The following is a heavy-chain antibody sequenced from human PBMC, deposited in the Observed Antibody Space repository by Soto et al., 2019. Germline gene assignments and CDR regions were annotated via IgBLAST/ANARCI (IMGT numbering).Heavy chain of an antibody. V-gene: IGHV1-18*01. J-gene: IGHJ5*02. D-gene: IGHD3-22*01. CDR1: GYTFTSYG. CDR2: ISAYNGNT. CDR3: ASLVDSSGHYSGWFAP. Sequence: AVKPSCKASGYTFTSYGISWVRQAPGQGLEWMGWISAYNGNTNYAQKLQGRVTMTTDTSTSTAYMELRSLRSDDTAVYYCASLVDSSGHYSGWFAPWRQGTLVAVS.